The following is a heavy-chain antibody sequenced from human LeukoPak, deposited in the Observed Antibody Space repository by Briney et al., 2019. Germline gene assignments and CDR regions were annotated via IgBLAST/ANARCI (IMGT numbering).Heavy chain of an antibody. V-gene: IGHV3-23*01. CDR3: AKDRMVYAI. CDR1: GLTFSSYA. J-gene: IGHJ4*02. D-gene: IGHD2-8*01. Sequence: GGSLRLSCAASGLTFSSYAMSWVRQAPGKGLEWVSAISDSGGKTYYAGSVKGRFTISRDNSKNTLYLQMNSLRAEDTAVYYCAKDRMVYAIWGQGTLVTVSS. CDR2: ISDSGGKT.